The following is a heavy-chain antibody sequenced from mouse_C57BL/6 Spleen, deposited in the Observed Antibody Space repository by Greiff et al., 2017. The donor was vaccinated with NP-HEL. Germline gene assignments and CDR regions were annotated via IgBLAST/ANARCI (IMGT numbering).Heavy chain of an antibody. V-gene: IGHV5-16*01. CDR1: GFTFSDYY. D-gene: IGHD3-2*02. Sequence: EVMLVESEGGLVQPGSSMKLSCTASGFTFSDYYMAWVRQVPEKGLEWVANINYDGSSTYYLDSLKSRFIISRDNAKNILYLQMSSLKSEDTATYYCARDSGYNYYAMDYWGQGTSVTVSS. CDR2: INYDGSST. CDR3: ARDSGYNYYAMDY. J-gene: IGHJ4*01.